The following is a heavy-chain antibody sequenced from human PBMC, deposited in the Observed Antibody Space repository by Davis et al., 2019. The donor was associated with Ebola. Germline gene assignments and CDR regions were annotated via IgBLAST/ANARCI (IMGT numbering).Heavy chain of an antibody. V-gene: IGHV3-23*01. D-gene: IGHD3-10*01. Sequence: PGGSLRLSCAASGFTFSSYAMSWVRQAPGKGLEWVSAISGSGGSTYYADSAKGRFTISRDNAKNSLYLQMNSLRAEDTAVYYCAKGGLWFGELPLYYFDYWGQGTLVTVSS. J-gene: IGHJ4*02. CDR3: AKGGLWFGELPLYYFDY. CDR2: ISGSGGST. CDR1: GFTFSSYA.